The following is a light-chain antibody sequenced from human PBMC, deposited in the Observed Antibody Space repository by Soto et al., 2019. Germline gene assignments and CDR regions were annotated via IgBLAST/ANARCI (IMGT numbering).Light chain of an antibody. CDR1: QSVSSSY. V-gene: IGKV3-15*01. CDR2: GAS. Sequence: IVMTQSPATLSVSPGERATLSCRAIQSVSSSYLAWYQQKPGQAPRLLIYGASSRATGIPARFSGSGSGTEFTLTISSLQSEDFAVYYCQQYNNWPTITFGQGTRLEIK. J-gene: IGKJ5*01. CDR3: QQYNNWPTIT.